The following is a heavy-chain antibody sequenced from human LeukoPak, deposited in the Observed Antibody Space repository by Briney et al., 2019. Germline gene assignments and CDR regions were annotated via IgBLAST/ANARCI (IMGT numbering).Heavy chain of an antibody. CDR3: ARPLQLGAGPIDI. V-gene: IGHV4-34*01. D-gene: IGHD3-16*01. J-gene: IGHJ3*02. Sequence: SETLSLTCAVYGGSFSGYYWSWIRQPPGKGLEWIGEINHSGSTNYNPSLKSRVTISVDTSKNQFSLKLSSVTAADTAVYYCARPLQLGAGPIDIWGQGTMVTVSS. CDR1: GGSFSGYY. CDR2: INHSGST.